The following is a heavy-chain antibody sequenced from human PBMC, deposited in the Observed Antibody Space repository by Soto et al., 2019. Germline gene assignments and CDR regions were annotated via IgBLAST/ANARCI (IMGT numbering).Heavy chain of an antibody. D-gene: IGHD2-21*02. Sequence: EVQLLESGGGLVQPGGSLRLSCAASGFTFSSYTMSWVRQAPGKGLEWVSGISATGGSTYYADSVKGRFTFSRDNSKNTLYLQMNSLRAEDTAVYYCAKGFIRDCGGDCTVDTWGQGTLVTASS. CDR1: GFTFSSYT. V-gene: IGHV3-23*01. J-gene: IGHJ5*02. CDR2: ISATGGST. CDR3: AKGFIRDCGGDCTVDT.